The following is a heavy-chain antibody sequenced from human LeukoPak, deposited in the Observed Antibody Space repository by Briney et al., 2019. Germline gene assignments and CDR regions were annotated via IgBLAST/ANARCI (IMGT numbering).Heavy chain of an antibody. J-gene: IGHJ4*02. D-gene: IGHD3-10*01. CDR2: ISGSGGST. Sequence: GGSLRLSCAASGFTFSSYAMSWVRQAPGKGLEWVSAISGSGGSTYYADSVKGRFTISRDNSKNTLYLQMNSLRAEDTAVYYCAKDAPRITMVRGTFDYWGQGILVTVSS. CDR3: AKDAPRITMVRGTFDY. CDR1: GFTFSSYA. V-gene: IGHV3-23*01.